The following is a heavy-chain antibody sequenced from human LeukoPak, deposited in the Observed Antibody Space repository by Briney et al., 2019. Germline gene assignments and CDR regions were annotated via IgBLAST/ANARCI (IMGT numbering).Heavy chain of an antibody. CDR2: IRSKVYGGTT. D-gene: IGHD2-15*01. CDR1: GFNFGDYA. CDR3: TSLYYCSGGSCAFDY. Sequence: GGSLRLSCTASGFNFGDYAMNWVRQAPGKGLEWVGFIRSKVYGGTTGNAASVKGRFTISRDDSKRIAYLQMNSLKTEDTAVYYCTSLYYCSGGSCAFDYWGQGTLVTVSS. V-gene: IGHV3-49*04. J-gene: IGHJ4*02.